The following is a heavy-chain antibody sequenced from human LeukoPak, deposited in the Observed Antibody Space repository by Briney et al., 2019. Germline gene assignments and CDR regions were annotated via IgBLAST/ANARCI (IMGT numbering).Heavy chain of an antibody. J-gene: IGHJ4*02. CDR3: ASYGDYFFDY. D-gene: IGHD4-17*01. CDR1: GDSISGNYY. Sequence: KPSETLSLTCTVSGDSISGNYYWNWNRQPAGKGLEWIGRIFTSGNTNYNSSLKSRVTISVDTSKNQFSLKLSSVTAADTAVYYCASYGDYFFDYWGQGTLVTVSS. CDR2: IFTSGNT. V-gene: IGHV4-4*07.